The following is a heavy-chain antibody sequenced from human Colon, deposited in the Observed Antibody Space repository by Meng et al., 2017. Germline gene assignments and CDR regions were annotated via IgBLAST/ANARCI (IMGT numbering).Heavy chain of an antibody. CDR1: GFTLSNAG. V-gene: IGHV3-15*01. J-gene: IGHJ4*02. D-gene: IGHD3-10*01. Sequence: EVQLVESGGGWVTPGGSLRLPFAASGFTLSNAGMTWVRLAPGKGLEWVGRIKRKIDGGTADYAAPVQGRFTISTDDSKNTVYLHMHSLKTEDTAVYYCATDLVLSSYFAYWGQGTLVTVSS. CDR2: IKRKIDGGTA. CDR3: ATDLVLSSYFAY.